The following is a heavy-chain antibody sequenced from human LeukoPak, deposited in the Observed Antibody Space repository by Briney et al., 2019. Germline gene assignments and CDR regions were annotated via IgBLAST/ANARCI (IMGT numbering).Heavy chain of an antibody. CDR1: GFSLSTSGVG. J-gene: IGHJ4*02. CDR2: IYWDDDK. CDR3: ALHSEVGVVNDY. Sequence: SGPTLVKPTQPLTLTCTFSGFSLSTSGVGVGWIRQPPAKALEWLALIYWDDDKRYSPSLKSRLTITKDTSKNQVVLTMTNMDPVDTATYYCALHSEVGVVNDYWGQGTLVTVSS. D-gene: IGHD3-3*01. V-gene: IGHV2-5*02.